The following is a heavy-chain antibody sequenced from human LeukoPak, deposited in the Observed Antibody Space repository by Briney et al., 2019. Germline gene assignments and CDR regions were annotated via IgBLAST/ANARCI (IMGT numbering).Heavy chain of an antibody. D-gene: IGHD1-26*01. V-gene: IGHV3-23*01. CDR3: ARDPSRSGSYRFDY. CDR1: GFTFSSSA. Sequence: GGSLRLSCAASGFTFSSSAMSWVRQAPGKGLEWVSTISNNGGYTYYADSVKGRVTISRDNSKNTLYLQMNSLRGEDTAVYYCARDPSRSGSYRFDYWGQGTLVTVSS. CDR2: ISNNGGYT. J-gene: IGHJ4*02.